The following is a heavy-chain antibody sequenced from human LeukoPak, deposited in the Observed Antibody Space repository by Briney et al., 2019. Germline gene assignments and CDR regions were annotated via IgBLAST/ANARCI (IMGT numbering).Heavy chain of an antibody. CDR1: GFTFSSYW. CDR3: ARAYSGNYRAGDF. D-gene: IGHD1-26*01. Sequence: GGSLRLSCAASGFTFSSYWMTWVRQAPGKGLEWVANIKQDGGEKYYVDSVKGRFTISRDNAKLYLQMNSLRAEDTAVYHCARAYSGNYRAGDFWGQGTLVTVSS. CDR2: IKQDGGEK. V-gene: IGHV3-7*01. J-gene: IGHJ4*02.